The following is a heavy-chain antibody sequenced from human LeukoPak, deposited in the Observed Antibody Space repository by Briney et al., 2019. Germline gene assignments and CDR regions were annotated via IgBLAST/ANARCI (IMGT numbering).Heavy chain of an antibody. Sequence: GGPLRLSCRASGFTFSSYDMHWVRQAPGKGLEWVAFIRYDGSAEYYVDSVKGRFTISRDNSRNTLYLQMSSLRAEDTAVYYCAKGRDYFFDYWGQGTLVTVSS. CDR1: GFTFSSYD. V-gene: IGHV3-30*02. CDR2: IRYDGSAE. CDR3: AKGRDYFFDY. J-gene: IGHJ4*02.